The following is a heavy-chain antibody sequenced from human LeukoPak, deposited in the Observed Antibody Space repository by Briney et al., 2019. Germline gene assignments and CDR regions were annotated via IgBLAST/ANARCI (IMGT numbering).Heavy chain of an antibody. CDR1: GGSISGGGYS. Sequence: NPSETLSLTCAVSGGSISGGGYSWSWIRQPPGKGLEWIGEINHSGSTNYNPSLKSRVTISVDTSKDQFSLKLSSVTAADTAVYYCARGDRYNWFDPWGQGTLVTVSS. CDR2: INHSGST. D-gene: IGHD1-14*01. V-gene: IGHV4-34*01. J-gene: IGHJ5*02. CDR3: ARGDRYNWFDP.